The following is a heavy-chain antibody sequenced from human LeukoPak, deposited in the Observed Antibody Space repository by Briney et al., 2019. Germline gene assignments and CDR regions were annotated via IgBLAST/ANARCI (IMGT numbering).Heavy chain of an antibody. D-gene: IGHD5-24*01. Sequence: GGSLRLSCAASGFTFSSYAMHWVRQAPGKGLEWVSTTGLNSGDTLFGDSVKGRFTISRDNSRNTLDLQMNNLRVDDTAIYYCAKGDGIGEYPRAYYSDNWGQGTLVTVSS. CDR2: TGLNSGDT. V-gene: IGHV3-23*01. CDR3: AKGDGIGEYPRAYYSDN. J-gene: IGHJ4*02. CDR1: GFTFSSYA.